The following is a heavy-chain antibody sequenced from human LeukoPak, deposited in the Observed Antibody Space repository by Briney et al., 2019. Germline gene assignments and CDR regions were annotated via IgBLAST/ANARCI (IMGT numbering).Heavy chain of an antibody. V-gene: IGHV5-51*01. CDR3: GRLGDGGSLWPFDY. Sequence: KAGESLQISCKGSGFSFTTYWIGWGRQVPGKGVEWMWIIYPGDSDNSYSSSFEGQVTITADNSNTTAYLQRSSLKASDTAMYYCGRLGDGGSLWPFDYWGQGTLVTVSS. J-gene: IGHJ4*02. CDR2: IYPGDSDN. CDR1: GFSFTTYW. D-gene: IGHD2-21*01.